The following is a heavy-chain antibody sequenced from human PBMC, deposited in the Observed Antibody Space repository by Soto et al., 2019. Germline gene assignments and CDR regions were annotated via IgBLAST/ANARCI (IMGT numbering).Heavy chain of an antibody. CDR1: GFTFSSYA. D-gene: IGHD6-6*01. J-gene: IGHJ5*02. CDR2: ISGSGGST. V-gene: IGHV3-23*01. CDR3: AKDHKQLVRGVFDP. Sequence: VGSLRLSCAASGFTFSSYAMSWVRQAPGKGLEWVSAISGSGGSTYYADSVKGRFTISRDNSKNTLYPQMNSLRAEDTAVYYCAKDHKQLVRGVFDPWGQGTLVTVSS.